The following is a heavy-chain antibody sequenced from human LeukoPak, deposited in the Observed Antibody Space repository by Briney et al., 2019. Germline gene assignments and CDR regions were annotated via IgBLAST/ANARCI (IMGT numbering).Heavy chain of an antibody. J-gene: IGHJ4*02. CDR1: GGSISSSSYY. V-gene: IGHV4-39*01. D-gene: IGHD5-12*01. Sequence: SETLSLTCTVSGGSISSSSYYWGWIRQPPGKGLEWIGSIYYSGSTYYNPSLKSRVTISVDTSKNQFSLKLSSVTAADTAVYYCARPHRGAIDYWGQGTLVTVSS. CDR3: ARPHRGAIDY. CDR2: IYYSGST.